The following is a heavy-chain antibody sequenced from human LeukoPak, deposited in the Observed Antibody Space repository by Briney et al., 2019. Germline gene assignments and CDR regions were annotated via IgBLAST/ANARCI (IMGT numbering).Heavy chain of an antibody. CDR1: GGSVSSGSYY. CDR3: ARDLLGLAAAGTSDAFDI. V-gene: IGHV4-61*01. Sequence: PSETLSLTCTVSGGSVSSGSYYWSWIRQPPGKGQEWIGYIYYSGSTNYNPSLKSRVTISVDTSKNQFSLKLSSVTAADTAVYYCARDLLGLAAAGTSDAFDIWGQGTMVTVSS. D-gene: IGHD6-13*01. J-gene: IGHJ3*02. CDR2: IYYSGST.